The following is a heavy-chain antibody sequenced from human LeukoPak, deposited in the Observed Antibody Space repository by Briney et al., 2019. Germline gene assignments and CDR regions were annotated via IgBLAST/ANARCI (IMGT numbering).Heavy chain of an antibody. Sequence: KSGGSLRLSCAASGFTFSSYSMNWVRQAPGKGLEWVSSISSSGSHIYYADSVEGRITISRDDSRTSLYLQMNRLSADDTAVYYCARGLAMVTSWGQGSLVTVLS. D-gene: IGHD5-18*01. J-gene: IGHJ4*02. CDR1: GFTFSSYS. CDR3: ARGLAMVTS. CDR2: ISSSGSHI. V-gene: IGHV3-21*03.